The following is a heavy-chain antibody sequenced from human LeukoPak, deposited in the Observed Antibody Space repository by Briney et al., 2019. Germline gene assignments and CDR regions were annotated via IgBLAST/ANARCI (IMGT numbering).Heavy chain of an antibody. CDR3: AREPLRGYCSSTSCVNDAFDI. J-gene: IGHJ3*02. CDR1: GFTFSSYS. CDR2: ISSSSSYI. D-gene: IGHD2-2*01. V-gene: IGHV3-21*01. Sequence: GGSLRLSCAASGFTFSSYSMNWVRQAPGKGLEWVSSISSSSSYIYYADSVKGRFTISRDNAKNSLYLQMNSLRAEDTAVYYCAREPLRGYCSSTSCVNDAFDIWGQGTMVTVSS.